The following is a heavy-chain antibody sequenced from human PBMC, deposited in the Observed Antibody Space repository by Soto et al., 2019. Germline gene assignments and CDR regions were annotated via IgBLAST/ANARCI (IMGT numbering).Heavy chain of an antibody. V-gene: IGHV3-23*01. CDR1: GFTFSSYA. CDR2: ISGGGDST. CDR3: AKLRDFVVLPAGILDY. Sequence: TVGSLRLSCAASGFTFSSYAISWIRLSPGKGLEWVSVISGGGDSTYYTPSVKGRFTISRDDFKNTLYLQMNSLRTEDTAIYYCAKLRDFVVLPAGILDYWGPGTLVTVSS. D-gene: IGHD2-8*01. J-gene: IGHJ4*02.